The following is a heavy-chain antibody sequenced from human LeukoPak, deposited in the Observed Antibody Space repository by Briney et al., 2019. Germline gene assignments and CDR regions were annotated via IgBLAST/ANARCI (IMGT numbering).Heavy chain of an antibody. Sequence: PWESLQISCKGSGYSFTSYWISWVRQVPGKGLEWMGRIDPSDSYTNYSPSFQGHVTISADKSISTAYLQWSSLKASDTAMYYCARQGYCSGGSCYSYYYYGMDVWGKGTTVTVSS. D-gene: IGHD2-15*01. CDR2: IDPSDSYT. V-gene: IGHV5-10-1*01. J-gene: IGHJ6*04. CDR1: GYSFTSYW. CDR3: ARQGYCSGGSCYSYYYYGMDV.